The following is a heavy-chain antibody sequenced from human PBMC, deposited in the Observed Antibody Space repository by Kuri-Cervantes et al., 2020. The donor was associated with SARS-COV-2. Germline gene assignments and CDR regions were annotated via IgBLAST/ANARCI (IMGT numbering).Heavy chain of an antibody. CDR1: GFSFSDYY. D-gene: IGHD5-12*01. CDR2: ISVSANYP. V-gene: IGHV3-11*06. CDR3: ARAGSGYYAFDI. J-gene: IGHJ3*02. Sequence: GESLKISCAASGFSFSDYYMGWVRQAPGRGLEWVSYISVSANYPNYADSVKGRFTISRHNANKSLYLQLNSLRADGSAIYYCARAGSGYYAFDIWGQGTMVTVSS.